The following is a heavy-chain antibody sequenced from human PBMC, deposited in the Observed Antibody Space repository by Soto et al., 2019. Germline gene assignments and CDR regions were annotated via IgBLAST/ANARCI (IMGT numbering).Heavy chain of an antibody. CDR1: GYSFAGYW. Sequence: GESLKISCKGSGYSFAGYWITWVRQKPGKGLEWMGRIDPSDSQTYYSPTFRGHVTISVTKSITTVFLQWSSLRASDTAMYYCARQIYDSDTGPNFQYYFDSWGQGTPVTVSS. J-gene: IGHJ4*02. CDR2: IDPSDSQT. CDR3: ARQIYDSDTGPNFQYYFDS. D-gene: IGHD3-22*01. V-gene: IGHV5-10-1*01.